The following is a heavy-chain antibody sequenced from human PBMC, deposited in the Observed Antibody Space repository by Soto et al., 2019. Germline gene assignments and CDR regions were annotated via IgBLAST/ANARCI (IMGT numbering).Heavy chain of an antibody. Sequence: SETLSLPCTVSGGSISSGDYYWSWIRQPPGKGLEWIGYIYYSGSTYYNPSLKSRVTISVDTSKNQFSLTLSSVTAADTAVYYCARERDYYGSGSYYSWFDPWGQGTLVTVSS. J-gene: IGHJ5*02. CDR3: ARERDYYGSGSYYSWFDP. CDR1: GGSISSGDYY. V-gene: IGHV4-30-4*01. CDR2: IYYSGST. D-gene: IGHD3-10*01.